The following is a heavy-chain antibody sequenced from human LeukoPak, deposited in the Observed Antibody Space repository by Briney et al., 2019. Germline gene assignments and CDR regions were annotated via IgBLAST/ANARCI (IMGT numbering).Heavy chain of an antibody. CDR3: ARVPRSSRIPIFR. D-gene: IGHD3-3*01. CDR2: ISSSGDTI. Sequence: PGGSLRLSCAASGFTISSYWMHWVRQAPGKGLEWVSYISSSGDTIYYADSVKGRFTVSRDNAKNSLYLQLNSLRAEDTAVYYSARVPRSSRIPIFRWGQGTLVTVSS. V-gene: IGHV3-48*03. J-gene: IGHJ4*02. CDR1: GFTISSYW.